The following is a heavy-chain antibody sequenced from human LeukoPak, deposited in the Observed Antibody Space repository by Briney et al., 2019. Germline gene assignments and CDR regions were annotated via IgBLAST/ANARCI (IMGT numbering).Heavy chain of an antibody. CDR1: GGSISSGSYY. D-gene: IGHD5-24*01. Sequence: SETLSLTCTVSGGSISSGSYYWSWIRQPAGKGLEWIGRIYTSGSTNYNPSLKSRVTISGATSKNHFSLKLSSVTAADTAVYYCARLRLRFKRNGQSTSYEAVDIWGQGTVVTVSS. V-gene: IGHV4-61*02. CDR3: ARLRLRFKRNGQSTSYEAVDI. J-gene: IGHJ3*02. CDR2: IYTSGST.